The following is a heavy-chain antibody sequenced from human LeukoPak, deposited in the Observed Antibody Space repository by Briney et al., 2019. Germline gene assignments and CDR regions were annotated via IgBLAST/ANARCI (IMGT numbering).Heavy chain of an antibody. CDR2: IYSGGST. J-gene: IGHJ4*02. CDR1: GFIVSNNY. CDR3: ARGPEYSYGHFDY. V-gene: IGHV3-53*04. D-gene: IGHD2/OR15-2a*01. Sequence: GGSLRLSCAASGFIVSNNYMSWVRQAPGKGLEWVSTIYSGGSTYYAGSVKGRFNISRHSSKNTLFLQMASLRDEDTAMYYCARGPEYSYGHFDYWGQGTLVTVSS.